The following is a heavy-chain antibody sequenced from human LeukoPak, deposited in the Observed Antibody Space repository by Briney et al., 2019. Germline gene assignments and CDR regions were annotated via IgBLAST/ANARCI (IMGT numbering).Heavy chain of an antibody. J-gene: IGHJ4*02. Sequence: SETLSLTCTVSGGSVSSGTYYWSWIRQHPGKGLEWIGYIYYSGSTYYNPSLKSRVTISVDTSKNQFSLKLSSVTAADTAVYYCARANGLLWFGEIDYWGQGTLVTVSS. CDR1: GGSVSSGTYY. V-gene: IGHV4-31*03. CDR2: IYYSGST. CDR3: ARANGLLWFGEIDY. D-gene: IGHD3-10*01.